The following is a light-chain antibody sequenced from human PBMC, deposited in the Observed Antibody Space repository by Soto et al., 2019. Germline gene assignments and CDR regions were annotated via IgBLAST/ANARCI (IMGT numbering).Light chain of an antibody. CDR3: SSYTSGSTYV. CDR2: DVS. V-gene: IGLV2-14*03. CDR1: SSDVGAYNY. J-gene: IGLJ1*01. Sequence: QSALTQPASVSGSPGQSITISCTGTSSDVGAYNYVSWYQQHPGKAPKLMIYDVSSRPSGVSNRSSGSKSGNTASLTISGLQAEDEADYYCSSYTSGSTYVFGTGTKLTVL.